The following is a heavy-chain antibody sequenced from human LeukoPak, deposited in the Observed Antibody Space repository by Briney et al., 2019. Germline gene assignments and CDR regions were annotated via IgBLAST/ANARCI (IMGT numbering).Heavy chain of an antibody. Sequence: GGSLRLSCAASGFTFSSYEMNWVRQAPGKGLEWVSYISGRGNTMYYADSVKGRFTISRDNAKTSLYLQMNSLRVEDTAIYYCARSLGPTRPFDYWGQGTLVTVSS. J-gene: IGHJ4*02. V-gene: IGHV3-48*03. CDR1: GFTFSSYE. CDR2: ISGRGNTM. CDR3: ARSLGPTRPFDY. D-gene: IGHD5-24*01.